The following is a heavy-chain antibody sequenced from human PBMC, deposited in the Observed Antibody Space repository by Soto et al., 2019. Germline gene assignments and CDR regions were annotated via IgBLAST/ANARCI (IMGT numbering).Heavy chain of an antibody. CDR3: ARDELLDNYYYYGMDV. D-gene: IGHD2-2*03. Sequence: SETLSLTCTVSGGSISSGDYYWSWIRQPPGKGLEWIGYIYYSGSTYYNPSLKSRVTISVDTSKNQFSLKLSSVTAADTAVYYCARDELLDNYYYYGMDVRGQGTTVTISS. V-gene: IGHV4-30-4*01. CDR2: IYYSGST. CDR1: GGSISSGDYY. J-gene: IGHJ6*02.